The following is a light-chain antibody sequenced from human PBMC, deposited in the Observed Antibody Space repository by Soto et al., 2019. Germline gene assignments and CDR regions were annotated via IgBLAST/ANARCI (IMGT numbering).Light chain of an antibody. CDR3: QQYNSYPAT. V-gene: IGKV1-5*03. J-gene: IGKJ2*01. CDR2: KAS. CDR1: QSISSW. Sequence: DIQMTQSPSTLSASVGDRVTITCRASQSISSWLAWYQQKPGKAPKLLIYKASSLESGVPSRFSGSGSGTEFTLTISSLHPNDFATYYCQQYNSYPATFGQGTKLEIK.